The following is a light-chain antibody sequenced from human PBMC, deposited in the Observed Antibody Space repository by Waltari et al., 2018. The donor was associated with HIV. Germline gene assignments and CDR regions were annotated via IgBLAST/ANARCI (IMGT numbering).Light chain of an antibody. CDR3: HGWDSRTVG. CDR1: HIGSKN. CDR2: RDS. J-gene: IGLJ2*01. Sequence: SYELTQPLSVSVALGQTARLTCGGNHIGSKNEHWYQQKPGQAPVLVIYRDSNRPSGIPERLSGSNAGNTATLTISRAQAGYEVDYYGHGWDSRTVGFGGGTKLNVL. V-gene: IGLV3-9*01.